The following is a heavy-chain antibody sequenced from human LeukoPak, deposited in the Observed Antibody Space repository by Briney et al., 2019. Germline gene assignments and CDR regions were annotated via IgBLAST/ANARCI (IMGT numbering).Heavy chain of an antibody. J-gene: IGHJ4*02. CDR3: ASYAVGNYFDY. CDR1: GGSISSYY. CDR2: IYYSGST. V-gene: IGHV4-59*01. Sequence: SETLSLTCTVSGGSISSYYWSWIRQPPGKGLEWIGYIYYSGSTNYNPSLKSRVTIPVDTSKNQFSLKLSSVTAADTAVYYCASYAVGNYFDYWGQGTLVTVSS. D-gene: IGHD7-27*01.